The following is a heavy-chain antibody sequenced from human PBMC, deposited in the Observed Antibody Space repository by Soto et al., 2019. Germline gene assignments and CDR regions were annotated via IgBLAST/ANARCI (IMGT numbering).Heavy chain of an antibody. CDR2: IIPIFGTA. CDR3: ARGGKDYYGSGAYNWFDP. Sequence: ASVKVSCKASGGTFSSYAISWVRQAPGQGLEWMGGIIPIFGTANYAQKFQGGVTITADESTSTAYMELSSLRSEDTAVYYCARGGKDYYGSGAYNWFDPWGQGTLVTVSS. CDR1: GGTFSSYA. V-gene: IGHV1-69*13. J-gene: IGHJ5*02. D-gene: IGHD3-10*01.